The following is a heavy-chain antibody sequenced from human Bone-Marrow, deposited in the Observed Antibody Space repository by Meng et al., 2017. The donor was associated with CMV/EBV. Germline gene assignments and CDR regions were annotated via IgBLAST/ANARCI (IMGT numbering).Heavy chain of an antibody. CDR1: GGSVSSGSYY. CDR2: IYYSGST. CDR3: ARDSGSLEGDATNFDY. Sequence: SETLSLTCTVSGGSVSSGSYYWSWIRQPPGKGLEWIGYIYYSGSTNYNPSLKGRVTISVDTSKNQFSLKLSSVTAADTAVYYCARDSGSLEGDATNFDYWGQGTLVTVSS. D-gene: IGHD1-26*01. J-gene: IGHJ4*02. V-gene: IGHV4-61*01.